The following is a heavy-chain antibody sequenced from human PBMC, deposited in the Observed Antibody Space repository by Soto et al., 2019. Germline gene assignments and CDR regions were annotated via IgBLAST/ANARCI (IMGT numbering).Heavy chain of an antibody. J-gene: IGHJ6*02. Sequence: LRLSCASSGFTFTTYTMNWVRQAPGKGLEWVSSITSSSRYIYYADSMKGRFTISRDNAKNSLYLQMNSLRAEDTAVYYCARDADVGYGMDVWGQGTTVTVSS. V-gene: IGHV3-21*01. D-gene: IGHD1-26*01. CDR1: GFTFTTYT. CDR3: ARDADVGYGMDV. CDR2: ITSSSRYI.